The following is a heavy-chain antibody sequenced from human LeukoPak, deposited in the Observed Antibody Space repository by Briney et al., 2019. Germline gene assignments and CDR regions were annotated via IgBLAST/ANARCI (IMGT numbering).Heavy chain of an antibody. CDR2: ISAYNGNT. V-gene: IGHV1-18*01. CDR1: GYTFTSYG. D-gene: IGHD3-3*01. CDR3: ARIRFLEWFLDY. Sequence: ASVKVSCKASGYTFTSYGISWVRQAPGQGLEWMGWISAYNGNTNYAQKLQGRVTMTTDTSTSTAYMELRSLRSDGTAVYYCARIRFLEWFLDYWGQGTLVTVSS. J-gene: IGHJ4*02.